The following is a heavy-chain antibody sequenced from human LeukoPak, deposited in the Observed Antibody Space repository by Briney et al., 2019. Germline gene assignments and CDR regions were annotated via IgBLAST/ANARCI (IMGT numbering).Heavy chain of an antibody. CDR1: GYTFTSYY. CDR2: IIPIFGTA. D-gene: IGHD6-19*01. J-gene: IGHJ4*02. Sequence: ASVKVSCKASGYTFTSYYMHWVRQAPGQGLEWMGGIIPIFGTANYAQKFQGRVTITADESTSTAYMELSSLRSEDTAVYYCARVAVAGLDYWGQGTLVTVSS. V-gene: IGHV1-69*13. CDR3: ARVAVAGLDY.